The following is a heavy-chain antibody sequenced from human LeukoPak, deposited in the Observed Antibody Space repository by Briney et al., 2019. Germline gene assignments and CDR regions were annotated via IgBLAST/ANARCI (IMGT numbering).Heavy chain of an antibody. CDR2: IYYSGST. CDR1: GGSISSYY. J-gene: IGHJ5*02. CDR3: AGGYCSGGSCYSNWFDP. V-gene: IGHV4-59*08. Sequence: SETLSLTCTVSGGSISSYYWSWIRQPPGKGLEWIGYIYYSGSTNYNPSLKSRVTISVDTSKNQFSLKLSSVTAADTAVYYCAGGYCSGGSCYSNWFDPWGQGTLVTVSS. D-gene: IGHD2-15*01.